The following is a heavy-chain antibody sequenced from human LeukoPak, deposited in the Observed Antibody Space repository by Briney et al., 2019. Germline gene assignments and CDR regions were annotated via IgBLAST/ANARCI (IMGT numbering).Heavy chain of an antibody. V-gene: IGHV1-69*05. Sequence: SVKVSCKASGGTFSSYAISWVRQAPGQGLEWMGGIIPIFGTANYAQKFQGRVTITTDESTSTAYMELSSLRSEDTAVYYCARETVPAAPGAYYYYYTDVWGKGTTVTVSS. CDR1: GGTFSSYA. J-gene: IGHJ6*03. CDR3: ARETVPAAPGAYYYYYTDV. CDR2: IIPIFGTA. D-gene: IGHD2-2*01.